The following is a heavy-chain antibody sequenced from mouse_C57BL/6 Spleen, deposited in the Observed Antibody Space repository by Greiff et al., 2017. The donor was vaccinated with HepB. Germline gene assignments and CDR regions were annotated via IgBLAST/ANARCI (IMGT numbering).Heavy chain of an antibody. V-gene: IGHV5-6*01. D-gene: IGHD2-2*01. J-gene: IGHJ2*01. CDR2: ISSGGSYT. Sequence: EVQGVESGGDLVKPGGSLKLSCAASGFTFSSYGMSWVRQTPDKRLEWVATISSGGSYTYYPDSVKGRFTISRDNAKNTLYLQMSSLKSEDTAMYYCARQGVTTSGVGFDYWGQGTTLTVSS. CDR3: ARQGVTTSGVGFDY. CDR1: GFTFSSYG.